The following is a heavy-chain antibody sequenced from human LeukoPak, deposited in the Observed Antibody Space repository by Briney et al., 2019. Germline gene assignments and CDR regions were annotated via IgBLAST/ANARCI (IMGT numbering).Heavy chain of an antibody. J-gene: IGHJ4*02. D-gene: IGHD6-19*01. CDR3: ARVAASPVYYFDY. Sequence: SETLSLTCTVSGGSIRSYYWSWIRQPPGKGLEWIGYIYWSGRTHYNPSLKSRVTISVDTSKNQISLTLTSVTAADTAVYYCARVAASPVYYFDYWGQGTQVTVSS. V-gene: IGHV4-59*12. CDR2: IYWSGRT. CDR1: GGSIRSYY.